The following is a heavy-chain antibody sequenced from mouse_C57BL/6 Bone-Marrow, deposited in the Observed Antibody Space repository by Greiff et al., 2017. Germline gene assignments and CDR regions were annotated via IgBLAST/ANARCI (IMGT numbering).Heavy chain of an antibody. CDR2: IHPNSGST. J-gene: IGHJ2*01. D-gene: IGHD3-2*02. CDR3: ARTAQVPVDY. CDR1: GYTFTTYW. V-gene: IGHV1-64*01. Sequence: QVQLQQPGAELVKPGASVKLSCKASGYTFTTYWMHWVKQRPGQGLEWIGMIHPNSGSTKYNEKFKSKATLTVDKSSSTAYMQLSSLTSGDSAVYYCARTAQVPVDYWGQGTTLTVSS.